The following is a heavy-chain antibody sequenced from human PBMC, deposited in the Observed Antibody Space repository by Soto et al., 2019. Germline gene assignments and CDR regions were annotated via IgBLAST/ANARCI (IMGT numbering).Heavy chain of an antibody. CDR2: ISVYNGNT. CDR3: ARAEGVVVAASDY. CDR1: GHTFTSYG. J-gene: IGHJ4*02. V-gene: IGHV1-18*04. D-gene: IGHD2-15*01. Sequence: ASVKVSCKASGHTFTSYGISWVRQAPGQGLEWMGWISVYNGNTKYTQKLQGRLTMTTDTSTSTAYMELRSLRSDDTAVYYCARAEGVVVAASDYWGQGTLVTV.